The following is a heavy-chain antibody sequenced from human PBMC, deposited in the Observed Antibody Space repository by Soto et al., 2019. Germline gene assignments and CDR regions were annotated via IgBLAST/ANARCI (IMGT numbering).Heavy chain of an antibody. CDR3: AGPGEQHRY. V-gene: IGHV3-66*01. CDR1: GFTVSSNH. J-gene: IGHJ4*02. D-gene: IGHD3-16*01. CDR2: IYSGGST. Sequence: HPGGSLRLCCAASGFTVSSNHMSWVRQAPGKGLEWVSLIYSGGSTYYADSVKGRFTFSRDNSKNTLYLQMNSLRAEDTAVYYCAGPGEQHRYWGQGTLVTVSS.